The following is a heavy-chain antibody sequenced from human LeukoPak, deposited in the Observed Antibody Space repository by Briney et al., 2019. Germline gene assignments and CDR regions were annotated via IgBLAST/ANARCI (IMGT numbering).Heavy chain of an antibody. Sequence: SVNVSCKASGGTFSSYAISWVRQAPGQGLEWMGRIIPIFGIANYAQKFQGRVTITADKSTSTAYMELSSLRSEDTAVYYCARDFRGELPDYWGQGTLVTVSS. CDR2: IIPIFGIA. V-gene: IGHV1-69*04. D-gene: IGHD1-26*01. CDR3: ARDFRGELPDY. CDR1: GGTFSSYA. J-gene: IGHJ4*02.